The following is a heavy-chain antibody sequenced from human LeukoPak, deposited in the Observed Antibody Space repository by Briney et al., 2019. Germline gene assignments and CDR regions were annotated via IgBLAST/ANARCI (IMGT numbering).Heavy chain of an antibody. Sequence: GGSLRLSXAASGFTFSSYEMNWVRQAPGKGLEWVSYISSSGSTIYYADSVKGRFTISRDNAKNSLYLQMNSLRAEDTAVYYCARSGSSGWYFDYWGQGTLVTVSS. CDR3: ARSGSSGWYFDY. V-gene: IGHV3-48*03. D-gene: IGHD6-19*01. J-gene: IGHJ4*02. CDR2: ISSSGSTI. CDR1: GFTFSSYE.